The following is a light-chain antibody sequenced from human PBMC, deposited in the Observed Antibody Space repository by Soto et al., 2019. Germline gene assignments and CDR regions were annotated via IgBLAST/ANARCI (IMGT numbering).Light chain of an antibody. CDR3: QQYNSSPLT. CDR1: QSVSIN. CDR2: GAS. Sequence: EIVMTQSPATLSVSPGEGATLSCRASQSVSINLAWYQQKPGQAPRLLIYGASTRATGIPDRLSGRGSGTEFTLTINSLQSEDFAVYYCQQYNSSPLTFGPGTKVDIK. V-gene: IGKV3D-15*01. J-gene: IGKJ3*01.